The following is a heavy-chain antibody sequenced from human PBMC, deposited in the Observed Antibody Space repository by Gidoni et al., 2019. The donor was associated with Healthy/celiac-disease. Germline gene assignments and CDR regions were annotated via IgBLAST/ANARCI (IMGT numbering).Heavy chain of an antibody. Sequence: QVQLVESRGGVVKPATSLRLSCAASGFTFRSYGMHCVRQGPGKGLEWVAVRWYDGINKYYADSVKGRFTISRDNSKNTLYLQMNILRAEDTAVYYCARERELWQRRGRLDYWGQGTLVTVSS. J-gene: IGHJ4*02. CDR3: ARERELWQRRGRLDY. D-gene: IGHD6-25*01. V-gene: IGHV3-33*01. CDR2: RWYDGINK. CDR1: GFTFRSYG.